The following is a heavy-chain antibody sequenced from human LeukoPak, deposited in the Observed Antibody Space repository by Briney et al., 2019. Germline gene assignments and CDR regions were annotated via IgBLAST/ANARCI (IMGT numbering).Heavy chain of an antibody. CDR2: ISGSGGST. V-gene: IGHV3-23*01. CDR1: GFTSSSYA. Sequence: GGSLRLSCAASGFTSSSYAMSWVRQAPGKGLEWVSAISGSGGSTYYADSVKGRFTISRDNSKNTLYLQMNTLRDEDTAVYYCAKYIGYFAWPTHFDYWGQGTLVTVSS. D-gene: IGHD3-9*01. J-gene: IGHJ4*02. CDR3: AKYIGYFAWPTHFDY.